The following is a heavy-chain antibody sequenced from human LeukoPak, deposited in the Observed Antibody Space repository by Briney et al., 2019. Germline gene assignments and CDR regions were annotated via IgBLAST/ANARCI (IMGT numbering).Heavy chain of an antibody. Sequence: PGGSLRLSCAASGFTFRTYWMSWVRQAPGKGLEWVANIKHDGSEKNYVDSVKGRFTVSRDNTKNSLYLQMNSLRAEDTAVYYCAKSKQWLDHGMDVWGQGATVTVSS. CDR1: GFTFRTYW. CDR3: AKSKQWLDHGMDV. V-gene: IGHV3-7*03. D-gene: IGHD6-19*01. CDR2: IKHDGSEK. J-gene: IGHJ6*02.